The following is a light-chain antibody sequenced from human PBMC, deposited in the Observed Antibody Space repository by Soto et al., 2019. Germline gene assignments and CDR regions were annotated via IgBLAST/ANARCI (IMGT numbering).Light chain of an antibody. J-gene: IGKJ1*01. V-gene: IGKV3-11*01. CDR1: QSVRSS. CDR3: HHYET. CDR2: DAS. Sequence: LSCRAPQSVRSSLAWYLQQPGXXPRLLIYDASKRATGIPARFSGSGSGTDFTLTIRSLEPEDFTVYYCHHYETFGQGTKVDIK.